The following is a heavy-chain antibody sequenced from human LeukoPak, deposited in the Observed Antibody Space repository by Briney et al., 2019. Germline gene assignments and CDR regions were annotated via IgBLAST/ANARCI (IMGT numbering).Heavy chain of an antibody. D-gene: IGHD2-2*01. CDR2: IRYDGSNK. V-gene: IGHV3-30*02. J-gene: IGHJ6*03. Sequence: GGSLRLSCAASGFTFSSYGMHWVRQAPGKGLEWVAFIRYDGSNKYYADSVKGRFTISRDNSKNTLYLQMNSLRAEDMAVYYCAKDWAPAASRDYYYYMDVWGKGTTVTISS. CDR1: GFTFSSYG. CDR3: AKDWAPAASRDYYYYMDV.